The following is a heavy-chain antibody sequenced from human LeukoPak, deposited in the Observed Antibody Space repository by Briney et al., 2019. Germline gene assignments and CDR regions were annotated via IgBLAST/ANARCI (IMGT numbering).Heavy chain of an antibody. J-gene: IGHJ4*02. Sequence: QAGESLKISCAASGFTFSSFAMTWVRQAPGKGLEWVSTITGSDDKTYYGDSVKGRFAISRDYSKNTLRLQMNSLRVEDTAIYYCAKGPHVGSGYHPDYWGQGTLVTVPS. CDR2: ITGSDDKT. CDR1: GFTFSSFA. CDR3: AKGPHVGSGYHPDY. D-gene: IGHD3-22*01. V-gene: IGHV3-23*01.